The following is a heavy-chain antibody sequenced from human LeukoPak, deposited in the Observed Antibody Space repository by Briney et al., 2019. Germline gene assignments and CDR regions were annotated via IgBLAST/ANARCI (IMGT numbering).Heavy chain of an antibody. Sequence: SETLSLTCTVSGGSISSYYWSWILQPPGKGLDWIGYIYYNGRANYNPSLKSRVTISVDTSKNQFSLKLSSVTAADAAVYFCARGYCSGTRCFDYWGQGTLVTVSS. D-gene: IGHD2-2*01. J-gene: IGHJ4*02. CDR1: GGSISSYY. CDR2: IYYNGRA. V-gene: IGHV4-59*01. CDR3: ARGYCSGTRCFDY.